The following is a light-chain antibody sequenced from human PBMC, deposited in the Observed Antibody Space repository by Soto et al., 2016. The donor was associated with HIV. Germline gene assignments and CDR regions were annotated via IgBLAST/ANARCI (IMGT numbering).Light chain of an antibody. CDR1: QSFSSW. J-gene: IGKJ2*01. Sequence: DIQMTQSPSTLSASIGDRVTITCRASQSFSSWLAWYQQKPGKAPKLLMSQASILETGVPSRFSGSGSGTESTLTISSLQPEDFATYYCQQYDDYPYTFGQGTKLEIK. CDR3: QQYDDYPYT. V-gene: IGKV1-5*03. CDR2: QAS.